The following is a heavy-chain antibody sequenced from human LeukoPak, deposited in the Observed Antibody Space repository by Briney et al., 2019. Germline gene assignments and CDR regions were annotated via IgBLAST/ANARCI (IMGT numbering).Heavy chain of an antibody. V-gene: IGHV4-38-2*02. Sequence: SETLSLTCAVSGFSTSRGYYWGCIRQPPGKGLEWIGTIYHSGTTYYNPSLQSRVTISVDTSKNQFSLKMRSVTAADTAVYYCAREGPVRRRGLSAAFDIWGHGKLVTVSS. D-gene: IGHD4-17*01. J-gene: IGHJ3*02. CDR1: GFSTSRGYY. CDR3: AREGPVRRRGLSAAFDI. CDR2: IYHSGTT.